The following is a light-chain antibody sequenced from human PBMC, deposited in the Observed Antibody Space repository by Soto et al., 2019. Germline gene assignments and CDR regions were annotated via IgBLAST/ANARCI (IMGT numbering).Light chain of an antibody. CDR2: AAS. J-gene: IGKJ4*01. Sequence: AIRMTQSPSSFSASTGDRVTSTCRASQGISSYLAWYQQKPGKAPKLLIYAASTLQSGVPSRFSGSGSGTDFTLTISCLQSEDFATYYCQQYYSYPPLTFGGGTKVEIK. CDR3: QQYYSYPPLT. V-gene: IGKV1-8*01. CDR1: QGISSY.